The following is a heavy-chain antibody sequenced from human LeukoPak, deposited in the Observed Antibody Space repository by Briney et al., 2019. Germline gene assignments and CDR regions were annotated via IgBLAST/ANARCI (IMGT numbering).Heavy chain of an antibody. CDR2: ISSSSSFI. CDR1: GLNFNSYS. J-gene: IGHJ4*02. CDR3: AINGGGDSGYGNFDY. Sequence: GSLRLSCAASGLNFNSYSMNWVRQAPGKGLEWVSSISSSSSFIYYADSLKGRFTTSRDNAKNSLYLQMNSLRAEDTAFYYCAINGGGDSGYGNFDYWGQGTLVTVSS. V-gene: IGHV3-21*04. D-gene: IGHD5-12*01.